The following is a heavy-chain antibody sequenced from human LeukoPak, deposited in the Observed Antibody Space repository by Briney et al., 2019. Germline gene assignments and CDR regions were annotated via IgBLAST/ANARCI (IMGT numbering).Heavy chain of an antibody. CDR1: GFTVSSNY. J-gene: IGHJ5*02. Sequence: PGGSLRLSCAASGFTVSSNYMSWVRQAPGKGLEWVSVIYSGGSTYYADSVKGRFTISRDNSKNTLYLQMNSLRAGDTAVYYCASGDFWSGYYTGFMPDPWGQGTLVTVSS. CDR2: IYSGGST. D-gene: IGHD3-3*01. CDR3: ASGDFWSGYYTGFMPDP. V-gene: IGHV3-66*02.